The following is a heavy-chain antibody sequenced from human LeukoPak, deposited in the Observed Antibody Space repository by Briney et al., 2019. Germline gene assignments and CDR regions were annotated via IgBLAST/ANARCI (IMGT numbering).Heavy chain of an antibody. D-gene: IGHD3-3*01. Sequence: KPSETLSLTCAVYGGSFSGYYWSWIRQPPGKGLEWIGEINHSGSTNYNPSLKSRVTISVDTSKNQFSLKLSSATAADTAVYYCASRTRFPLRFFDYWGQGTLVTVSS. V-gene: IGHV4-34*01. J-gene: IGHJ4*02. CDR3: ASRTRFPLRFFDY. CDR2: INHSGST. CDR1: GGSFSGYY.